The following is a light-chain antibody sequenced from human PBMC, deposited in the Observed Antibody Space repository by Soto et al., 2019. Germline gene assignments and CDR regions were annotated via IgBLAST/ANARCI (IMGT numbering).Light chain of an antibody. J-gene: IGLJ1*01. CDR3: AAWDDSQSGQV. CDR1: SSNIGSNY. CDR2: RSN. Sequence: QSVLTQPPSASGTPGQRVTISCSGSSSNIGSNYIYWYQHLPGTAPKLLIYRSNQRPSGVPDRFSGSKSGTSASLAISGLRSEDEADYYCAAWDDSQSGQVFGTGTKVTVL. V-gene: IGLV1-47*01.